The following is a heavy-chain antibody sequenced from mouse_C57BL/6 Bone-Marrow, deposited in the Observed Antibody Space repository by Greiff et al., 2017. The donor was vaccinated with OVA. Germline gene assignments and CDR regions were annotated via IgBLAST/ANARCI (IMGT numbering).Heavy chain of an antibody. V-gene: IGHV2-2*01. CDR2: IWSGGST. CDR3: AKRYYGYYYAMDY. D-gene: IGHD1-1*01. Sequence: VKLQESGPGLVQPSQSLSITCTVSGFSLTSYGVHWVRQSPGKGLEWLGVIWSGGSTDYNAAFISRLSISKDNSKSQVFFKMNSLQADDTAIYYCAKRYYGYYYAMDYWGQGTSVTVSS. J-gene: IGHJ4*01. CDR1: GFSLTSYG.